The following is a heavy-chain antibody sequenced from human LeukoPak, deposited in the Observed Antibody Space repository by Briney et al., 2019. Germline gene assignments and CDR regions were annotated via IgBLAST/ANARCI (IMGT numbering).Heavy chain of an antibody. CDR1: GGTFSSYA. CDR2: IIPIFGTA. V-gene: IGHV1-69*13. Sequence: SVKVSCKASGGTFSSYAISWVRQAPGQGLEWMGGIIPIFGTANYAQKFQGRVTITADESTSTAYMELSSLRSEDTAVYYCASPALTGAYFDYWGQGTLVTVSS. D-gene: IGHD7-27*01. CDR3: ASPALTGAYFDY. J-gene: IGHJ4*02.